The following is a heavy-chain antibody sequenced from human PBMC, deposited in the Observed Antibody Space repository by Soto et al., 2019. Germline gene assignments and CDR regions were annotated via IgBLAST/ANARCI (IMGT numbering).Heavy chain of an antibody. J-gene: IGHJ4*02. CDR1: GFTFSTYW. Sequence: GALRLSCAASGFTFSTYWMHWVRQAPGEGMVWVSRIKGDESATDYADSVKGRFTVSRDNAKNTLYLQIHSLRDEDTAIYYCARGGLYAYYQDNWGQGTLVTVSS. D-gene: IGHD3-16*01. CDR3: ARGGLYAYYQDN. CDR2: IKGDESAT. V-gene: IGHV3-74*01.